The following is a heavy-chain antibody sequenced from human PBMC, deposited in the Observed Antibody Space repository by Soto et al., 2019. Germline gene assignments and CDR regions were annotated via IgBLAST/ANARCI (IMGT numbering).Heavy chain of an antibody. V-gene: IGHV1-46*01. Sequence: QVQLVQSGAEVKKPGASVKLSCRTSGYTFTHYYIHWVRQAPGQGLEWLGIINPASGSTNYAQDFHGRVTLTMETSTTTVYMDLGGLRAEDTAIFYCARDLAAGDHWGQGTLVTVSS. CDR1: GYTFTHYY. CDR2: INPASGST. CDR3: ARDLAAGDH. D-gene: IGHD6-13*01. J-gene: IGHJ4*02.